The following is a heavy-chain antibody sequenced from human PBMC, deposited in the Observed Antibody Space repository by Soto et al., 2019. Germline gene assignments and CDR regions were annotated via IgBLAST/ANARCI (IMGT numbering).Heavy chain of an antibody. Sequence: SETLSLTCTVSGGSISSYYWSWIRQPPGKGLEWIGYIYYSGSTNYNPSLKSRVTISVDTSKNQFSLKLSSVTAADTAVYYCARGATRNPYYYDSSGYYLDAFDIWGQGTMVTVSS. D-gene: IGHD3-22*01. CDR2: IYYSGST. V-gene: IGHV4-59*01. J-gene: IGHJ3*02. CDR1: GGSISSYY. CDR3: ARGATRNPYYYDSSGYYLDAFDI.